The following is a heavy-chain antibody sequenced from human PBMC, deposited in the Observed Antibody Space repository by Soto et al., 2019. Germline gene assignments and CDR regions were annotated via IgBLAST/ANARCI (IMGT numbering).Heavy chain of an antibody. CDR1: GYTLAELS. J-gene: IGHJ4*02. CDR2: FNPEDAET. V-gene: IGHV1-24*01. D-gene: IGHD3-3*01. Sequence: ASVKVSCTVSGYTLAELSMHWVRQAPGKGLEWMGGFNPEDAETIYAQNFQGRVTMTEDTSTDTAYMELSSLRSEDSAVYYCTTGQRPIRFLEWLSRYYFDFWGQGTLVTVSS. CDR3: TTGQRPIRFLEWLSRYYFDF.